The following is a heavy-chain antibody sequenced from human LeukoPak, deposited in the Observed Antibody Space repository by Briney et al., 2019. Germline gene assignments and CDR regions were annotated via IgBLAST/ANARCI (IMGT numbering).Heavy chain of an antibody. CDR2: IYHSGST. J-gene: IGHJ4*02. V-gene: IGHV4-38-2*02. CDR1: GGSISSYY. CDR3: ARVCVDILTGYYGYYFDY. Sequence: SETLSLTCTVSGGSISSYYWSWIRQPPGKGLEWIGSIYHSGSTYYNPSLKSRVTISVDTSKNQFSLKLSSVTAADTAVYYCARVCVDILTGYYGYYFDYWGQGTLVTVSS. D-gene: IGHD3-9*01.